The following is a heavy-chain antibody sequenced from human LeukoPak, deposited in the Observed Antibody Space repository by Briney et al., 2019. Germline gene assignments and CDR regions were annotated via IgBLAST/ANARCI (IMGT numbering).Heavy chain of an antibody. D-gene: IGHD3-10*01. CDR3: ARIQVNWYGEVTPLSPPNYGMDV. J-gene: IGHJ6*02. Sequence: GASVKVSCKASGYTFTDDGISWVRQAPGQGLEWMGWISPYNGNTKYADKVLGRVTMSTDISTTTAYVELRGLRSDDTAVYYCARIQVNWYGEVTPLSPPNYGMDVWGQGTTVIVSS. CDR2: ISPYNGNT. V-gene: IGHV1-18*01. CDR1: GYTFTDDG.